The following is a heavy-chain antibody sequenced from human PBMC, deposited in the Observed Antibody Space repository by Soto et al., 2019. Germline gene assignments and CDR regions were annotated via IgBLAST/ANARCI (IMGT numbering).Heavy chain of an antibody. CDR1: GGSISSYY. Sequence: QVQPQESGPGLVKPSENLSLTCTVSGGSISSYYWSWIRQPPGKGLEWIGYISYSGSTNYNPSLKSRVSMSLDTSKNQFSLKLMSVTAADTAVYYCARGGVVKLDYWGQGTQVTVSS. J-gene: IGHJ4*02. V-gene: IGHV4-59*01. D-gene: IGHD2-15*01. CDR2: ISYSGST. CDR3: ARGGVVKLDY.